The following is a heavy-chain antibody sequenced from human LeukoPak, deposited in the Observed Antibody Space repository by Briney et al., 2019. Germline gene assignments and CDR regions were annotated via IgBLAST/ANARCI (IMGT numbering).Heavy chain of an antibody. CDR1: GFTFSSYS. CDR3: ARGGVAVDGIESGYYYYMDV. J-gene: IGHJ6*03. CDR2: ISSSSSYI. D-gene: IGHD6-19*01. Sequence: GGSLRLSCAASGFTFSSYSMNWVRQAPGKGLEWVSSISSSSSYIYYADSVKGRFTISRDNSKNTLYLQMNSLRAEDTAVYYCARGGVAVDGIESGYYYYMDVWGKGTTVTVSS. V-gene: IGHV3-21*04.